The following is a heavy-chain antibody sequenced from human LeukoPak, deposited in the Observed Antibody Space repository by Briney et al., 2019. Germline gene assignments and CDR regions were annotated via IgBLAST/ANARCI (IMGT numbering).Heavy chain of an antibody. CDR1: GGSISSSSYY. Sequence: PWETLSLTCTVSGGSISSSSYYWVWIRQPPGKGLEWFVSIYYSGSTYYDPSLKSLVTISVDTSKNQFSLKLSSVTAAETAVYCCAGVQDGYNLRVYWGQGTLVSVST. J-gene: IGHJ4*02. V-gene: IGHV4-39*07. CDR2: IYYSGST. CDR3: AGVQDGYNLRVY. D-gene: IGHD5-24*01.